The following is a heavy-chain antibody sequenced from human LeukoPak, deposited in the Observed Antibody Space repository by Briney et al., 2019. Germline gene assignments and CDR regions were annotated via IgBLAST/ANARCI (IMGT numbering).Heavy chain of an antibody. CDR2: IYYSGTT. J-gene: IGHJ4*02. D-gene: IGHD3-3*01. CDR3: AREMLNGSGYFDY. V-gene: IGHV4-39*07. CDR1: GGSISNTSYY. Sequence: SETLSLTCTVSGGSISNTSYYWGWIRQPPGKGLEWIGSIYYSGTTYYNPSLKSRFTISVDTSKNQFSLKLSSVTAADTAFYYCAREMLNGSGYFDYWGQGTLVTVSS.